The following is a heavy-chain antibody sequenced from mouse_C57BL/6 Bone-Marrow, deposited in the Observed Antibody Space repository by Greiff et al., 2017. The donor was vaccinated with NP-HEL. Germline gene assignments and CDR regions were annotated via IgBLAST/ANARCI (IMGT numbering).Heavy chain of an antibody. CDR1: GFTFSSYG. J-gene: IGHJ4*01. CDR2: ISSGGSYT. V-gene: IGHV5-6*02. Sequence: EVKLEESGGDLVKPGGSLKLSCAASGFTFSSYGMSWVRPTPDKRLEWVATISSGGSYTYYPDSVKGRFTISRDNAKNTLYLQMSSLKSEDTAMYYCARPKMDYWGQGTSVTVSS. CDR3: ARPKMDY.